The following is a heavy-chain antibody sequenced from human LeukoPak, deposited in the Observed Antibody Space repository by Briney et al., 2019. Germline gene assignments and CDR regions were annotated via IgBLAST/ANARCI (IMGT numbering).Heavy chain of an antibody. J-gene: IGHJ6*03. V-gene: IGHV4-59*01. Sequence: SETLSLTCTVSGGSISSYYWSWIRQPPGKGLEWIGYIYYSGSTNYNPSLKSRVTISVDTSKNQFSLKLSSVTAADPAVYYCARGPTISFMDVWGKGTTVTVSS. CDR3: ARGPTISFMDV. CDR2: IYYSGST. CDR1: GGSISSYY. D-gene: IGHD3-3*01.